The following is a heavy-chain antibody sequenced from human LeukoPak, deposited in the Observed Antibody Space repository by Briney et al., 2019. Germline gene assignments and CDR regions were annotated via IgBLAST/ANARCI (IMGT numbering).Heavy chain of an antibody. Sequence: SETLSLTCTVSGGSISSYYWSWIRQPPGKGLEWIGYIYYSGSTNYNPSLKSRVTISVDTSKNQFSLKLSSVTAADTAVYYCARVGRRDYYGSGSYFDYWGQGTLVTVSS. D-gene: IGHD3-10*01. CDR1: GGSISSYY. V-gene: IGHV4-59*01. CDR2: IYYSGST. J-gene: IGHJ4*02. CDR3: ARVGRRDYYGSGSYFDY.